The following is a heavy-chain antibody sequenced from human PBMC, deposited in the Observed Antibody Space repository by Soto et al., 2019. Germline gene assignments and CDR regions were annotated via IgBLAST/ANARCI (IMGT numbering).Heavy chain of an antibody. CDR3: AREPYSNANWFDP. J-gene: IGHJ5*02. D-gene: IGHD4-4*01. Sequence: QAQLVQSGTEVKKPGASVKVSCKASGYIFTSYSIHWVRQAPGQRLEWMGWINTDNGDTKYSQKFQGRVTVSRDTSASTAYMELSSLRAEDTAVYYCAREPYSNANWFDPWGQGTLVTVSS. CDR1: GYIFTSYS. V-gene: IGHV1-3*04. CDR2: INTDNGDT.